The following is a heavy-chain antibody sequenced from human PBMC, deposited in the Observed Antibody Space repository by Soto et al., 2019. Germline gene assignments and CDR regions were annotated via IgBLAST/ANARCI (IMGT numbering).Heavy chain of an antibody. J-gene: IGHJ6*02. Sequence: QVQLVQSGAEVKKPGSSVKVSCKASGGTFSSYAISWVRQAPGQGLEWMGGISPIFGTANYAQKFQGRVTITADESTSTAYMELSSLRSEDTAVYYCAGEGYCSSTSCPRHYYGMDVWGQGTTVTVSS. CDR3: AGEGYCSSTSCPRHYYGMDV. CDR1: GGTFSSYA. D-gene: IGHD2-2*01. V-gene: IGHV1-69*01. CDR2: ISPIFGTA.